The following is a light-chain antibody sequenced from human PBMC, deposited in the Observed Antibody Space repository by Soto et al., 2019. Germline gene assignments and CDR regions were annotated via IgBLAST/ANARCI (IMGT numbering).Light chain of an antibody. J-gene: IGKJ4*01. CDR1: QSVSSS. Sequence: EIVVTQSQATLSFSPGERATLSCRASQSVSSSLAWYQQKPGQAPRLLIYDASNRATGIPARFSGSGSGTEFTLTISSLQSEDFAVYYCQQYNKWPLTFGGGTKVDI. CDR3: QQYNKWPLT. V-gene: IGKV3D-15*01. CDR2: DAS.